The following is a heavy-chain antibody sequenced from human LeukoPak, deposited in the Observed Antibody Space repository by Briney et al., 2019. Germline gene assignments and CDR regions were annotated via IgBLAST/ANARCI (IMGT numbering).Heavy chain of an antibody. V-gene: IGHV4-59*01. CDR3: ARDSGRIHGYYYGMDV. D-gene: IGHD1-1*01. Sequence: SETLSLTCTVSGGSINTYHWSWIRQPPGKGLEWIGYVYYSGSTNYDPSLKSRVTISVDTSKNQFSLKLSSVTAADTAVYYCARDSGRIHGYYYGMDVWGQGTTVTVSS. CDR1: GGSINTYH. CDR2: VYYSGST. J-gene: IGHJ6*02.